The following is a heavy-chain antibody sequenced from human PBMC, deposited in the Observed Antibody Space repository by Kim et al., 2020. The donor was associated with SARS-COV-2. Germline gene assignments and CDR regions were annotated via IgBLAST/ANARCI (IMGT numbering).Heavy chain of an antibody. D-gene: IGHD2-15*01. V-gene: IGHV3-13*05. CDR2: IGTAGDP. CDR1: GFTFSSYD. CDR3: ARELVYCSGGSCYQAGAFDI. J-gene: IGHJ3*02. Sequence: GGSLRLSCAASGFTFSSYDMHWVRQATGKGLEWVSAIGTAGDPYYPGSVKGRFTISRENAKNSLYLQMNSLRAGDTAVYYCARELVYCSGGSCYQAGAFDIWGQGTMVTVSS.